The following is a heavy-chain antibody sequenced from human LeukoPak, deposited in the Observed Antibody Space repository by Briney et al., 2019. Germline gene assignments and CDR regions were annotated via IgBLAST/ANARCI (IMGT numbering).Heavy chain of an antibody. CDR2: ISSSSYI. J-gene: IGHJ4*02. CDR1: GFTFSSYS. V-gene: IGHV3-21*01. Sequence: PGGSLRLSCAASGFTFSSYSMNWVRQAPGKGLEWVSSISSSSYIYYADSVKGRFTISRDNAKNSLYLQMNSLRAEDTAVYYCARDPEGSGYDAFDYWGQGTLVTVSS. D-gene: IGHD3-3*01. CDR3: ARDPEGSGYDAFDY.